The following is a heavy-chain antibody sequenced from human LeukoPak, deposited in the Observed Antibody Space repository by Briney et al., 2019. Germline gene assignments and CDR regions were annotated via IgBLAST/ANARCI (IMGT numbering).Heavy chain of an antibody. Sequence: PGGSLRLSCAASGFTFSSYWMSWVRQAPGKGLEWVANIKQDGSEKYYVDSVKGRFTISRDNSKNTLYLQMNSLRAEDTALYYCAKSSYYDTSGSYGEYYFDYWGQGALVTVSS. CDR2: IKQDGSEK. CDR3: AKSSYYDTSGSYGEYYFDY. D-gene: IGHD3-22*01. CDR1: GFTFSSYW. J-gene: IGHJ4*02. V-gene: IGHV3-7*03.